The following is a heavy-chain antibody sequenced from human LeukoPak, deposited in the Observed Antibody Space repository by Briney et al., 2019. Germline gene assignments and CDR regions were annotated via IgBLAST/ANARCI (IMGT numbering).Heavy chain of an antibody. CDR1: GFTFSSYA. V-gene: IGHV3-23*01. D-gene: IGHD5-12*01. Sequence: GGSLRLSCAASGFTFSSYAMSWVRQAPGRGLEWVSAISDRGSSTYYADSVKGRFTISRDNSKNTLYLQMNSLRAEDTALYYCAKHRGQYFDYWGQGTLVTVSS. CDR3: AKHRGQYFDY. J-gene: IGHJ4*02. CDR2: ISDRGSST.